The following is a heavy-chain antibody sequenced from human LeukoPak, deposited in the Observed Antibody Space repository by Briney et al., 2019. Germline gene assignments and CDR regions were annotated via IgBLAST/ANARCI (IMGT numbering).Heavy chain of an antibody. CDR2: IYYSGST. J-gene: IGHJ5*02. CDR3: ARSPGHNWFDP. Sequence: SETLSLTCTVSGGSISSYYWSWIRQPPGKGLEWIGYIYYSGSTNYNPSLKSRVTISVDTSKNQFSLELSSATAADTAVYYCARSPGHNWFDPWGQGTLVTVSS. CDR1: GGSISSYY. V-gene: IGHV4-59*01.